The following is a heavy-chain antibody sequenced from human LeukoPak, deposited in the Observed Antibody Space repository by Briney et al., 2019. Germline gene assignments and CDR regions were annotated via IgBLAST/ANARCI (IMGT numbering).Heavy chain of an antibody. Sequence: PGGSLRLSCAASGFTFSNAWMSWVRQAPGKGLEWVGRIKSKTDGGTTDYAAPVKGRFTISRDDSKNTLYLQMNSLKTEDTAVYYCTTERVDTAMVDAFDIWGQGTMVTVFS. CDR2: IKSKTDGGTT. CDR3: TTERVDTAMVDAFDI. D-gene: IGHD5-18*01. J-gene: IGHJ3*02. V-gene: IGHV3-15*01. CDR1: GFTFSNAW.